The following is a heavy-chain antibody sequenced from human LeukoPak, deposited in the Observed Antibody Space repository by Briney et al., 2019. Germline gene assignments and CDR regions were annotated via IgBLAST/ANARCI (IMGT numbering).Heavy chain of an antibody. V-gene: IGHV4-59*12. CDR2: ISYSGNT. D-gene: IGHD6-13*01. CDR1: GGSISTYY. Sequence: SETLSLTCTVSGGSISTYYWSWIRQPPGKGLEWIGYISYSGNTNYNPALKGRVTRSVDRSKNQFSLKLSSVTAADTAVYYCARSIAAAGSTKGYNWFAPWGQGTLVTVSS. J-gene: IGHJ5*02. CDR3: ARSIAAAGSTKGYNWFAP.